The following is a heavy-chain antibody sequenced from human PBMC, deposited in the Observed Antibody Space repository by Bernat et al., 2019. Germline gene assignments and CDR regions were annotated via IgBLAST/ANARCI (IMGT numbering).Heavy chain of an antibody. J-gene: IGHJ4*02. CDR1: GFSFGSYS. V-gene: IGHV3-23*01. D-gene: IGHD6-6*01. CDR2: ISGSGDTT. CDR3: AKGTLGSLSKTVNY. Sequence: EVQLLESGGGLVQPGGSLRLSCAASGFSFGSYSLTWVRQAPGKGLEWVSTISGSGDTTNYADSVKGRFTISRDNSKNELFLQMNSLRAEDTAVYYCAKGTLGSLSKTVNYWGQGTLVTVSS.